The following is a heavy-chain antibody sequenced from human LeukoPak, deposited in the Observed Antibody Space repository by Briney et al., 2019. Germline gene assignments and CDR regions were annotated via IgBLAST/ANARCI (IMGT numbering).Heavy chain of an antibody. Sequence: SETLSLTCTVSIDSINTYHWHWLRQPAGKGLEWIGRIQNSDTNYNPSLKSRVIISVDTSKKQFSLKLSSVTAADTAVYYCARRTDSGSYNWFDHWGQGTLVTVSS. V-gene: IGHV4-4*07. CDR1: IDSINTYH. J-gene: IGHJ5*02. CDR3: ARRTDSGSYNWFDH. D-gene: IGHD1-26*01. CDR2: IQNSDT.